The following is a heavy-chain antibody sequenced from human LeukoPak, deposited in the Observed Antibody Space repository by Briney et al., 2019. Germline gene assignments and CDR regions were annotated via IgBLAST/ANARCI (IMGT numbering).Heavy chain of an antibody. D-gene: IGHD6-13*01. J-gene: IGHJ4*02. CDR1: GFTFSSYA. CDR3: ARTRPGSNWYNFDY. V-gene: IGHV3-23*01. Sequence: PGGSLRLSCAASGFTFSSYAMSWVRQAPGKGLEWISTISGSGGSTYYVDSVKGRFTISRDNSKNTLDLQMNSLRAEDTAVYYCARTRPGSNWYNFDYWGQGTLVTVSS. CDR2: ISGSGGST.